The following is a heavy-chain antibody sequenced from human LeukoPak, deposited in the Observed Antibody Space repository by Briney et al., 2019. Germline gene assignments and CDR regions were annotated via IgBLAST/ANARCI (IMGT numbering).Heavy chain of an antibody. CDR3: ARDLSYCSSTRCYAPYYFDY. D-gene: IGHD2-2*01. CDR1: GGSVGSYY. V-gene: IGHV4-4*07. Sequence: PSESLSLTCSVSGGSVGSYYWSWIRQPAGKGLEWIGRIYTSGSTNYNPSLRSRATISVDKSKSQFSLKLTSVTAADTAVYYCARDLSYCSSTRCYAPYYFDYWGQGTLVTVSS. CDR2: IYTSGST. J-gene: IGHJ4*02.